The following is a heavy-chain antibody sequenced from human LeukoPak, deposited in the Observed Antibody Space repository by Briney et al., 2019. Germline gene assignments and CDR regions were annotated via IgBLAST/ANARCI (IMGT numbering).Heavy chain of an antibody. Sequence: PGGSLRLSCAASGFTFSSYAMSWVRHAPGKGLEWFSAISGSGGSTYYADSVKGRFTISRDNSKNTLYLQMDSLRAEDTAVYYCAKDLVKFSVSLGRSVASYDYWGQGTLVTVSS. D-gene: IGHD4-23*01. CDR2: ISGSGGST. V-gene: IGHV3-23*01. CDR1: GFTFSSYA. CDR3: AKDLVKFSVSLGRSVASYDY. J-gene: IGHJ4*02.